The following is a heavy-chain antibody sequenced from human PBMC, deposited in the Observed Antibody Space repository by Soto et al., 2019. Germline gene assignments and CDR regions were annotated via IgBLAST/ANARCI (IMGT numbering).Heavy chain of an antibody. J-gene: IGHJ4*02. CDR2: ISSSSSTI. CDR3: ARDLRRYPSGRYEYLDY. CDR1: GFTFSSYS. D-gene: IGHD6-19*01. V-gene: IGHV3-48*02. Sequence: GGALRLYCAASGFTFSSYSMNWVRQAPGKGLEWVSYISSSSSTIYYADSVRGRFTISRDNAKTSLYLQMNSLRDEHTAVYYCARDLRRYPSGRYEYLDYWRQRTLVTVSS.